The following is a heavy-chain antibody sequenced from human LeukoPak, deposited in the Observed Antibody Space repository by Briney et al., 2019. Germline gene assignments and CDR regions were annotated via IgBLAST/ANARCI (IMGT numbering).Heavy chain of an antibody. D-gene: IGHD6-13*01. Sequence: PGGSLRLSCEASGFTFSNSYMSWVRQAPGKGLEWVANIKQDGSEKYYVDSVKGRFTISRDNAKNSLYLQMNSLRAEDTAVYYCARDQAAAFPHYFDYWGQGTLVTVSS. J-gene: IGHJ4*02. CDR3: ARDQAAAFPHYFDY. CDR1: GFTFSNSY. V-gene: IGHV3-7*01. CDR2: IKQDGSEK.